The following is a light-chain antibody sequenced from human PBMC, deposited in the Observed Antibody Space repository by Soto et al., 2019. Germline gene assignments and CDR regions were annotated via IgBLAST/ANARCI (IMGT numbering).Light chain of an antibody. CDR3: QKYDSSPYT. Sequence: DIQMTQSPSSLSASVGDRVTITCRATQDISNYLAWYQQKPGKVPKLLIYAAASLHSGVPPRFSGSGSRTDFTLTISSLQPEDFATYYCQKYDSSPYTFGQGTKVDIK. CDR1: QDISNY. V-gene: IGKV1-27*01. CDR2: AAA. J-gene: IGKJ2*01.